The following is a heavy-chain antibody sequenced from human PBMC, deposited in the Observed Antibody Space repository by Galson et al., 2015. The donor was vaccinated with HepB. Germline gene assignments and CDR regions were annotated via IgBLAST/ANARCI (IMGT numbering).Heavy chain of an antibody. CDR2: ISTYDGNT. CDR3: ARVWATMIVVSSQYFDY. V-gene: IGHV1-18*04. J-gene: IGHJ4*02. CDR1: GYTFTSYG. Sequence: SVKVSCKASGYTFTSYGISWVRQAPGQGLEWTGWISTYDGNTNYAQKLQGSVTMTTDTSTRTAYMELRSLRSDDTAVYYCARVWATMIVVSSQYFDYWGQGTLVTVSS. D-gene: IGHD3-22*01.